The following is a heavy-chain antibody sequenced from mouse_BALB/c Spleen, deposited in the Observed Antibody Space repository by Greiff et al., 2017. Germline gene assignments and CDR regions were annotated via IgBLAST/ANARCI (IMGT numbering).Heavy chain of an antibody. V-gene: IGHV1-87*01. CDR1: GYTFTSYW. Sequence: QVQLQQSGAELARPGASVKLSCKASGYTFTSYWMQWVKQRPGQGLEWIGAIYPGDGDTRYTQKFKGKATLTADKSSSTAYMQLSSLASEDSAVYYCARAGYYSFDYWGQGTTLTVSS. CDR2: IYPGDGDT. CDR3: ARAGYYSFDY. D-gene: IGHD2-3*01. J-gene: IGHJ2*01.